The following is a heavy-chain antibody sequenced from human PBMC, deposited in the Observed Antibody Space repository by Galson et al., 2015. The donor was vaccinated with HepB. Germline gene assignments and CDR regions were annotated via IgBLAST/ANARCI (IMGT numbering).Heavy chain of an antibody. CDR1: GGSISSYY. Sequence: QVQLQESGPGLVKPSETLSLTCTVSGGSISSYYWSWIRQPPGKGLEWIGYIYYSGSTNYNPSLKSRVTISVDTSKNQFSLKLSSVTAADTAVYYCASWVGVATIRPGAFDIWGQGTMVTVSS. CDR2: IYYSGST. V-gene: IGHV4-59*01. D-gene: IGHD5-12*01. CDR3: ASWVGVATIRPGAFDI. J-gene: IGHJ3*02.